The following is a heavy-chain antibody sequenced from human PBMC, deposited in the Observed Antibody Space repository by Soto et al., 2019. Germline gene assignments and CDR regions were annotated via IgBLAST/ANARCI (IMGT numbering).Heavy chain of an antibody. CDR3: ARSDYDFWSGHKPFDY. V-gene: IGHV1-2*04. CDR2: INPNSGGT. D-gene: IGHD3-3*01. J-gene: IGHJ4*02. CDR1: GYTFTGYY. Sequence: QVQLVQSGAEVKNPGASVKVSCKASGYTFTGYYMHWVRQAPGQGLEWMGWINPNSGGTNYAQKFQGWVTMTRDTSISTAYMELSRLRSDDTAVYYCARSDYDFWSGHKPFDYWGQGTLVTVSS.